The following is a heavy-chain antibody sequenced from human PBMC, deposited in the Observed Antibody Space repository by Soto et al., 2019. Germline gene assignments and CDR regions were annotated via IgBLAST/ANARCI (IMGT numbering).Heavy chain of an antibody. CDR3: ARERDVGYQWLGREFDP. CDR2: IWYDGSNK. Sequence: QVQLVESGGGVVQPGRSLRLSCAASGFTFSSYGMHWVRQAPGKGLEWVAVIWYDGSNKYYADSVKGRFTISRDNSKNTLYLQMNSLRAEDTAVYYCARERDVGYQWLGREFDPWGQGTLVTVSS. V-gene: IGHV3-33*01. D-gene: IGHD6-19*01. CDR1: GFTFSSYG. J-gene: IGHJ5*02.